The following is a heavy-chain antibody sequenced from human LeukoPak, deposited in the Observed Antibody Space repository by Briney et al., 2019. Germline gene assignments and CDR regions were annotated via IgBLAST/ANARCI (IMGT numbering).Heavy chain of an antibody. CDR3: ARRNDFGI. CDR2: IYYSGST. J-gene: IGHJ3*02. Sequence: SETLSLTCIVSGGSISSYYWSWIRQPPGKGLEWIGYIYYSGSTTYNPSLKSRVTISLQTSKKQFSLKLSSVTAEDTAVYYCARRNDFGIWGQGTMVTVSS. V-gene: IGHV4-59*08. CDR1: GGSISSYY.